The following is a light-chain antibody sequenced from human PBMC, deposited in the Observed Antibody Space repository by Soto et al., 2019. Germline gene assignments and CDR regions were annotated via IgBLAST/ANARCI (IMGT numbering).Light chain of an antibody. J-gene: IGLJ3*02. V-gene: IGLV2-23*02. CDR2: EVT. CDR1: SSDVGSYNL. Sequence: QSALTQPASVSGSPGQSITISRTGTSSDVGSYNLVSWYQHLPGKAPKLIIYEVTERPSGISSRFSGSTSGNTASLTISGLQGEDEAYYYCCSYAGSSLFVFGGGTQLTVL. CDR3: CSYAGSSLFV.